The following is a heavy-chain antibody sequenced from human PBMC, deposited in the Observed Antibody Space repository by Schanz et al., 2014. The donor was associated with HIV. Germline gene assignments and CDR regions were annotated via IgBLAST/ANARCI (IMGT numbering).Heavy chain of an antibody. V-gene: IGHV3-23*01. D-gene: IGHD1-20*01. Sequence: EVEMSESGGGLVQPGGSLRLSCVASGFTFGSYAVSWVRQAPGKGLEWVADISARGERTYYADSVKGRFTISRDNSKNTVYLQMNSLRAEDTAIYYCAKTSITLGMDVWGQGTTVTVSS. CDR2: ISARGERT. CDR3: AKTSITLGMDV. CDR1: GFTFGSYA. J-gene: IGHJ6*02.